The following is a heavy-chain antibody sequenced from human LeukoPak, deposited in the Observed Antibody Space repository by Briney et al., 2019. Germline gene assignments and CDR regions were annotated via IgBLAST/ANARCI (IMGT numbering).Heavy chain of an antibody. D-gene: IGHD3-3*01. CDR3: ARSGYDFWSGYYTHLDY. CDR1: GGSVSSGSYY. V-gene: IGHV4-61*01. Sequence: PSETLSLTCTVSGGSVSSGSYYWSWIRQPPGKGLEWIGYIYYSGSTNYNPSLKSRVTISVDTSKNQFSLELSSVTAADTAVYYCARSGYDFWSGYYTHLDYWGQGTLVTVSS. J-gene: IGHJ4*02. CDR2: IYYSGST.